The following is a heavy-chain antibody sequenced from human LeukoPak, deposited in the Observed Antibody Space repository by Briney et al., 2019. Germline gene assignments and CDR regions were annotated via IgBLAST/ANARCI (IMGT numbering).Heavy chain of an antibody. Sequence: SETLSLTCTVSGGSISSSSYYWSWIRQPPGKGLEWIGEINHSGSTNYNPSLKSRVTISVDTSKNQFSLKLSSVTAADTAVYYCARVGDGYNFSYWGQGTLVTVSS. CDR3: ARVGDGYNFSY. D-gene: IGHD5-24*01. CDR1: GGSISSSSYY. V-gene: IGHV4-39*07. CDR2: INHSGST. J-gene: IGHJ4*02.